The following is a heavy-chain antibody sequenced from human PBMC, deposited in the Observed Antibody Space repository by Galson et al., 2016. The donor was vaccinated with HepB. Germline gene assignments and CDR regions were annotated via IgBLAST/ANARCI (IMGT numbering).Heavy chain of an antibody. CDR1: GFTVSNNH. CDR3: ARSFSGRVFEY. CDR2: IKVMGST. D-gene: IGHD6-19*01. Sequence: LRLSCAASGFTVSNNHICWIRQPPGKGLEWIGEIKVMGSTNYNPSLKSRVTISVNTSKNQFSLKLSSVTAADTAVYYCARSFSGRVFEYWGQGSLVSVSS. J-gene: IGHJ4*02. V-gene: IGHV4-34*01.